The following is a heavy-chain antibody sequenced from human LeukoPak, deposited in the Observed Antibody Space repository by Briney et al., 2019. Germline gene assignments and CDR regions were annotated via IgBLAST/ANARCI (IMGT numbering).Heavy chain of an antibody. CDR1: GFTFSSYS. CDR2: ISSSSSTI. CDR3: ARDRVLGSCEGFDY. V-gene: IGHV3-48*02. J-gene: IGHJ4*02. D-gene: IGHD3-3*01. Sequence: GGSLRLSCAASGFTFSSYSMNWVRQAPGKGLEWVSYISSSSSTIYYADSVKGRFHISRHKAKNSPFLQMNSLRDDDTGVYYCARDRVLGSCEGFDYWGQGTLVPVSS.